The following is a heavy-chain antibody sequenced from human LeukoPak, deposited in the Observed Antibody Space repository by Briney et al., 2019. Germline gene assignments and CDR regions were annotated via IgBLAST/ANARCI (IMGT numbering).Heavy chain of an antibody. CDR2: IIGSGGST. CDR1: GFTFSSYA. Sequence: GGSLRLSCAASGFTFSSYAMSWVRQAPGKGLEWVSAIIGSGGSTYYADSVKGRFTISRDNSKNTLYLEMSSLRAEDRAVYYCAKGTFHVLWFDPWGEGTLVTVSS. D-gene: IGHD2-21*01. CDR3: AKGTFHVLWFDP. J-gene: IGHJ5*02. V-gene: IGHV3-23*01.